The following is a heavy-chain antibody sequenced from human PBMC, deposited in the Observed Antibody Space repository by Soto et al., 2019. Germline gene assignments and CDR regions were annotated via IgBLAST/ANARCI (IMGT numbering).Heavy chain of an antibody. D-gene: IGHD2-8*02. CDR3: AREPKTSGGQYWGFNYFDS. J-gene: IGHJ4*02. Sequence: QVQLVESGGGVVQPGRSLRLSCAASGFSFSISPMHWVRQAPGKGPEWVALISYDGTNKFYADSVKGRFTISRDNSKSTLYLQVDSLGPEDAAVYYCAREPKTSGGQYWGFNYFDSWGQGTLVTVSS. CDR2: ISYDGTNK. CDR1: GFSFSISP. V-gene: IGHV3-30-3*01.